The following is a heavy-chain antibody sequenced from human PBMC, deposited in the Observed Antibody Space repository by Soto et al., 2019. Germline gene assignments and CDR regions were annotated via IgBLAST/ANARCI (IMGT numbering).Heavy chain of an antibody. D-gene: IGHD2-2*01. Sequence: PGESRKISCKGSGYSFTNYWIGWVRQMPGKGLEWMGIIYPGDSDTRYSPSFQGQVTISADKSISTAYLQWSSLKASDTAMYYCARTEDIVVVPAAMYDYWGQGTLVTSPQ. CDR2: IYPGDSDT. CDR1: GYSFTNYW. V-gene: IGHV5-51*01. CDR3: ARTEDIVVVPAAMYDY. J-gene: IGHJ4*02.